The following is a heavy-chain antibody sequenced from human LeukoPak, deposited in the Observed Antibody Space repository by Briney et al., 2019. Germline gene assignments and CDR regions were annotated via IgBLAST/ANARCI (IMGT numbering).Heavy chain of an antibody. Sequence: GGSLRLSCAASGFTFSSYGMHWVRQAPGKGLEWVAVIWYDGSNKYYADSVKGRFTISRDNSKNTLYLQMNSLRAEDTAVYYCSRVGASYYYGMDVWAKGPRSPSP. V-gene: IGHV3-33*01. D-gene: IGHD1-26*01. CDR2: IWYDGSNK. CDR3: SRVGASYYYGMDV. CDR1: GFTFSSYG. J-gene: IGHJ6*02.